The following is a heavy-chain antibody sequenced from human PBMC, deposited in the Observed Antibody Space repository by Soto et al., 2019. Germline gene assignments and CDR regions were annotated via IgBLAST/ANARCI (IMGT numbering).Heavy chain of an antibody. CDR1: GGSIRSSLYY. CDR2: IFDSGIT. D-gene: IGHD2-21*02. Sequence: PSETLSLTCTVSGGSIRSSLYYCSWIRQPPGKGLEWIGYIFDSGITHYNPSLKSRVAMSVDTSKNQFSLNLTSVTAADTAVYFCASQFCSGGACFNWFDPWGHGTLVTVSS. J-gene: IGHJ5*02. CDR3: ASQFCSGGACFNWFDP. V-gene: IGHV4-30-4*01.